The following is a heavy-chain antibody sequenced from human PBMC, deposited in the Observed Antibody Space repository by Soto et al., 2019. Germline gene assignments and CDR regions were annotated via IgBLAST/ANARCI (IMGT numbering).Heavy chain of an antibody. Sequence: PGESLKISCKASGYSFTNYWVAWVRQMPGKGLECMGIIYPGDSTTRYGPSFQGQVTISADKSISTAYLQWSSLKASDTAMYYCARQNQEGYYYYGVDVWGKGTTVTVSS. CDR2: IYPGDSTT. J-gene: IGHJ6*04. V-gene: IGHV5-51*01. CDR3: ARQNQEGYYYYGVDV. CDR1: GYSFTNYW.